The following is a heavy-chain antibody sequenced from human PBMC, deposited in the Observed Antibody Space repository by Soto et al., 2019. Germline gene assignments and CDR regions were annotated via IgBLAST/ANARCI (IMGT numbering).Heavy chain of an antibody. V-gene: IGHV4-34*01. Sequence: QVQLQQWGAGLVKPSETLSLSCAVYGQSFSGHSWAWIRQPPGKGLEWIGEINESGSTYYNPSLKSRSTSSTDNSPDQFSLKLSSVSAADTAAYFCARGSGIVALPGELEDVKYDYWGQGTLVNVSS. CDR2: INESGST. CDR3: ARGSGIVALPGELEDVKYDY. J-gene: IGHJ4*02. D-gene: IGHD1-1*01. CDR1: GQSFSGHS.